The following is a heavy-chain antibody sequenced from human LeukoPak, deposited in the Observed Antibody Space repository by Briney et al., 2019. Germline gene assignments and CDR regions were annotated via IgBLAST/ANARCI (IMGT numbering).Heavy chain of an antibody. J-gene: IGHJ4*02. CDR3: ARGAARPFDY. V-gene: IGHV1-2*02. CDR2: INPNSGGT. CDR1: GYTFTSYD. D-gene: IGHD6-6*01. Sequence: ASVKVSCKASGYTFTSYDINWVRQATGQGLEWMGWINPNSGGTNYAQKFQGRVTMTRDTSISTAYMELSRLRSDDTAVYYCARGAARPFDYWGQGTLVTVSS.